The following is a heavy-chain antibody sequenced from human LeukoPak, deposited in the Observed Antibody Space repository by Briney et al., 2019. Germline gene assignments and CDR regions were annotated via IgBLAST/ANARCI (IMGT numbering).Heavy chain of an antibody. Sequence: SETLSLTCTVSGGSFSSSSYYWGWIRQPPGKGLERIGSIYYTGSTYYSSSLKSRVTISVDTSKNQFSLKLSSVTAADTAVYYCASIVGAFTRFDYWGQGTLVTVSS. D-gene: IGHD1-26*01. CDR1: GGSFSSSSYY. J-gene: IGHJ4*02. V-gene: IGHV4-39*07. CDR2: IYYTGST. CDR3: ASIVGAFTRFDY.